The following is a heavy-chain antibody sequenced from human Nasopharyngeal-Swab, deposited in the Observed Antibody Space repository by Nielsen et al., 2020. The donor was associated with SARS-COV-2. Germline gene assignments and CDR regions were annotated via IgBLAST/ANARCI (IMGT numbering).Heavy chain of an antibody. V-gene: IGHV3-30*02. Sequence: GESLKISCAASGFTFSSYGMHWVRQAPGKGLEWVAFIRYDGFNQHYADSVKGRFTISRDSFKNTLYLQLNSLRAEDTAVYYCAKDHKMDSGGGVGYMDVWGKGTMVTVSS. CDR2: IRYDGFNQ. J-gene: IGHJ6*03. CDR3: AKDHKMDSGGGVGYMDV. D-gene: IGHD3-16*01. CDR1: GFTFSSYG.